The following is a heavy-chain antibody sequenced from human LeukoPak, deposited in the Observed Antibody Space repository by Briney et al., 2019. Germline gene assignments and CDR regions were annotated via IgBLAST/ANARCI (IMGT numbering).Heavy chain of an antibody. CDR1: GFTFSSYA. Sequence: GRSLRLSCAASGFTFSSYAMSWVRQAPGKGLEWVSAISGSGGSTYYADSVKGRFTISRDNSKNTLYLQMNSLRAEDTAVYYCAKEGIAAAGSYYYYGMDVWGQGTTVTVSS. CDR3: AKEGIAAAGSYYYYGMDV. CDR2: ISGSGGST. V-gene: IGHV3-23*01. J-gene: IGHJ6*02. D-gene: IGHD6-13*01.